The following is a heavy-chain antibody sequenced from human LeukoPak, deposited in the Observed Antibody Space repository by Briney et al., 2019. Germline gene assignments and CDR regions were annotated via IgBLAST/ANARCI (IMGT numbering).Heavy chain of an antibody. CDR2: INIGGTNT. J-gene: IGHJ5*02. CDR1: GFTFSNHW. V-gene: IGHV3-48*04. CDR3: ATDGAGFDT. Sequence: PGGSLRLSCAASGFTFSNHWMNWVRQAPGKGLEWLSYINIGGTNTHYADSVKGRFTISRDNAKKSLYLEMNNLRAEDTAVYYCATDGAGFDTWGQGVLVTVSS.